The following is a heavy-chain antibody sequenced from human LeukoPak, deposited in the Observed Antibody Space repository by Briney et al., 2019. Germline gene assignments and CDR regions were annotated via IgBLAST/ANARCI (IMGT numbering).Heavy chain of an antibody. CDR3: ARPISGYYYAFDY. CDR1: GYTFTSYD. J-gene: IGHJ4*02. CDR2: MNPNSGNT. Sequence: GASVKVSCKASGYTFTSYDINWVRQATGQGLEWMGWMNPNSGNTGYAQKSQGRVTMTRNTSISTAYMELSSLRSEDTAVYYCARPISGYYYAFDYWGQGTLVTVSS. D-gene: IGHD3-22*01. V-gene: IGHV1-8*01.